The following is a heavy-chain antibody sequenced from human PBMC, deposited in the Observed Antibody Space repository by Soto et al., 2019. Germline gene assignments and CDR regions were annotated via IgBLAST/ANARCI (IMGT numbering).Heavy chain of an antibody. CDR3: ASYRSNWSNFSYYSGMAV. Sequence: SLRLSCAASGFIFSSYGMHWVRQAPGKGLEWVAVIWYDGSIKYYADSVKGRFTISRDNSKNTLYLQMNSLRAEDTAVYYCASYRSNWSNFSYYSGMAVWGQGTTVTVSS. CDR1: GFIFSSYG. J-gene: IGHJ6*02. V-gene: IGHV3-33*01. D-gene: IGHD6-13*01. CDR2: IWYDGSIK.